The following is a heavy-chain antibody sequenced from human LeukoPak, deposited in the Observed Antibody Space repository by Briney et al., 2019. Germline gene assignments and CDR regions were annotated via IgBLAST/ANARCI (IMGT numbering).Heavy chain of an antibody. J-gene: IGHJ4*02. Sequence: GESLKISCKGSPYRFNTYWIGWVRQMPGKGLEWMGIIYPGDSDTRYSPPFQGQVTISVDKSISTAYLQWSSLKASDTAMYYCARLVSDSNCPNGVCPQGAYYWGQGTLVTVSS. V-gene: IGHV5-51*01. CDR2: IYPGDSDT. D-gene: IGHD2-8*01. CDR1: PYRFNTYW. CDR3: ARLVSDSNCPNGVCPQGAYY.